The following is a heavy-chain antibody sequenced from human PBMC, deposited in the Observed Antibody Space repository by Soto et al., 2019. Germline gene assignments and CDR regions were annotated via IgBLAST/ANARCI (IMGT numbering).Heavy chain of an antibody. CDR2: IYYSGST. CDR3: ARAPYSSGWWGFDY. D-gene: IGHD6-19*01. J-gene: IGHJ4*02. V-gene: IGHV4-59*12. Sequence: SETLSLTCTVSGGSISSYYWSWIRQPPGKGLEWIGYIYYSGSTNYNPSVKGRFTISRDNAKNTLYLQMNSLRTEDTAVYYCARAPYSSGWWGFDYWGQGTLVTVSS. CDR1: GGSISSYY.